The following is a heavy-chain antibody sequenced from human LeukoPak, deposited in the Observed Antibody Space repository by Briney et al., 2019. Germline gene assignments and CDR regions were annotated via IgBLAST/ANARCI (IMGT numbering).Heavy chain of an antibody. CDR2: ISYDGSNK. CDR3: AGGYCSGGSCSLCGP. V-gene: IGHV3-30-3*01. J-gene: IGHJ5*02. D-gene: IGHD2-15*01. Sequence: GRSLRLSCAASGFTFSSYAMHWVRQAPGKGLEWVAVISYDGSNKYYADSVKGRFTISRDNSKNTLYLQMNSLRAEDTAVYYCAGGYCSGGSCSLCGPWGQGTLVTISS. CDR1: GFTFSSYA.